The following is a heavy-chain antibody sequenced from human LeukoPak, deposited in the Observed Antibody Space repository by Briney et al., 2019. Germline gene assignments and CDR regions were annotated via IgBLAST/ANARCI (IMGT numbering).Heavy chain of an antibody. V-gene: IGHV4-4*07. CDR1: GGSISRYY. CDR2: IYTSGST. J-gene: IGHJ3*02. CDR3: ARDWYSSSWRAFDI. Sequence: SETLSLTCTVSGGSISRYYWSWIRQPAGKGLEWIGRIYTSGSTNYNPSLKSRVTMSVDTSKNQFSLKLSSVTAADTAVYYCARDWYSSSWRAFDIWGQGTMVTVSS. D-gene: IGHD6-13*01.